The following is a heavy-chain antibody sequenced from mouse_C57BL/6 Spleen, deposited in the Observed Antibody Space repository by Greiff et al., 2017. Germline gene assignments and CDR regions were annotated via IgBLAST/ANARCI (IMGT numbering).Heavy chain of an antibody. D-gene: IGHD4-1*01. CDR3: ARGDAGTGFDY. V-gene: IGHV1-7*01. J-gene: IGHJ2*01. CDR1: GFTITNYW. Sequence: QVQLQQSGAELAKPGASVKLSCKASGFTITNYWMHWVKQRPGQGLEWIGYINPSSGYTKYNQKFKDKATLTADKSASTAYMQLSSLSCEKSEGAYCARGDAGTGFDYWGQGTTLTVSS. CDR2: INPSSGYT.